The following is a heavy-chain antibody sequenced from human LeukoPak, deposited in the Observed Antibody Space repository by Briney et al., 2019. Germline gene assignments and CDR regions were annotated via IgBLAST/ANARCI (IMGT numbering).Heavy chain of an antibody. CDR3: ARDLQDIVVVPAAIRGSWFDP. V-gene: IGHV3-33*01. CDR1: GFTFSSYG. D-gene: IGHD2-2*01. CDR2: IWYDGSNK. Sequence: GGSLRLSCAASGFTFSSYGMHWVRQAPGKGLEWVAVIWYDGSNKYYADSVKGRFTISRDNSKNTLYLQTNSLRAEDTAVYYCARDLQDIVVVPAAIRGSWFDPWGQGTLVTVSS. J-gene: IGHJ5*02.